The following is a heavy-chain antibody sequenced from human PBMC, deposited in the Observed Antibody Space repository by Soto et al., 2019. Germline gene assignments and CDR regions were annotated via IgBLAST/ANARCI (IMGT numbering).Heavy chain of an antibody. CDR1: GGTFSSYA. Sequence: GASVKVSCKASGGTFSSYAISWVRQAPGQGLEWMGGIIPIFGTANYAQKFQGRVTITADESTSTAYMELSSLRSEDTAVYYCAWTTVTTNYYYYGMDVWGQWTTVTVSS. D-gene: IGHD4-17*01. CDR3: AWTTVTTNYYYYGMDV. CDR2: IIPIFGTA. V-gene: IGHV1-69*13. J-gene: IGHJ6*02.